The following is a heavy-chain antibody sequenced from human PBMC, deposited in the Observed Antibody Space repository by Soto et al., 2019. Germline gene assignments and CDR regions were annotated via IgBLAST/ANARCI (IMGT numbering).Heavy chain of an antibody. J-gene: IGHJ5*02. Sequence: SETLSLTCNVSGAALSSGGYFYTWVRQPPGKGLEWLGYIYYSGGTNYSPSLKSRVTIARDKSKSQVSLRLISVTAADTAVYHCTREQSDDNYCDPWGQGTLVTVSS. V-gene: IGHV4-61*08. D-gene: IGHD6-19*01. CDR1: GAALSSGGYF. CDR2: IYYSGGT. CDR3: TREQSDDNYCDP.